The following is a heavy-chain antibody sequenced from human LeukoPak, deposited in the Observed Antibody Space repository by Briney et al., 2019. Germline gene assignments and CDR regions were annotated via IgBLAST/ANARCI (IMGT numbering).Heavy chain of an antibody. J-gene: IGHJ4*02. V-gene: IGHV4-59*01. Sequence: PSETLSLTCTVSGGSISSYYWSWTRQPPGKGLEWIGYIYYSGSTNYNPSLKSRVTISVDTSKNQFSLKLSSVTAADTAVYYCARGELLAYFDYWGQGTLVTVSS. CDR2: IYYSGST. CDR3: ARGELLAYFDY. CDR1: GGSISSYY. D-gene: IGHD3-10*01.